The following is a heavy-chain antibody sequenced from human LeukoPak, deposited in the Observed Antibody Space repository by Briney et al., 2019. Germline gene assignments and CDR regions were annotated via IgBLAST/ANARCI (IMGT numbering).Heavy chain of an antibody. CDR2: IWYDGSNK. V-gene: IGHV3-33*01. CDR3: AVGGVVPADRPGWFDP. J-gene: IGHJ5*02. D-gene: IGHD2-2*01. CDR1: GFTFSSYG. Sequence: PGRSLRLSCAASGFTFSSYGMHWVRQAPGKGLEWVAVIWYDGSNKYYADSVKGRFTISRDNSKNTLYLQMNSLRAEDTAVYYCAVGGVVPADRPGWFDPWGQGTLVTVSS.